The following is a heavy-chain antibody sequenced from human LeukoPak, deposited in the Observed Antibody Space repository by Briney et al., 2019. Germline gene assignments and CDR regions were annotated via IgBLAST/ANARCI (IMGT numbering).Heavy chain of an antibody. D-gene: IGHD3-22*01. Sequence: GGSLRLSCAASGFTFSSYSMNWVRQAPGKGLEWVSYISSSSSTIYYADSVKGRFTISRDNAKNSLYLQMNSLRAEDTAVYYCARRDYYDPKRDNAFDIWGQGTMVTVSS. V-gene: IGHV3-48*01. CDR3: ARRDYYDPKRDNAFDI. CDR1: GFTFSSYS. CDR2: ISSSSSTI. J-gene: IGHJ3*02.